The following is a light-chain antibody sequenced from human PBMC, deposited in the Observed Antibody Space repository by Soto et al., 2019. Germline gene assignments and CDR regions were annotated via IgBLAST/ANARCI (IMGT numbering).Light chain of an antibody. Sequence: EIVMTQSPATLSVSPGERATLSCRASQSVSSNLAWYQQKPGQAPRLLIYGASTRATGIPARFSGSGSGTGFTLTISSLQSEDFAVYYCHQYNNWPPITFGQGTRLEIK. V-gene: IGKV3-15*01. CDR3: HQYNNWPPIT. CDR1: QSVSSN. J-gene: IGKJ5*01. CDR2: GAS.